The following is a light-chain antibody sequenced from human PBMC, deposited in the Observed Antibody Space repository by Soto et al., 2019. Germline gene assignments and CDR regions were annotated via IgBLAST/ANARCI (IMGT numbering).Light chain of an antibody. J-gene: IGKJ5*01. CDR2: GAS. CDR1: QSVSSN. Sequence: EIVITQSPTTLSFCPLERATLSCRASQSVSSNLAWYQQKPGQAPRLLLYGASTRATGIPARFSGSGSGTAFTLTISRLEPEDFAVYYCQQYGRSPPITFGQGTRLEIK. CDR3: QQYGRSPPIT. V-gene: IGKV3-20*01.